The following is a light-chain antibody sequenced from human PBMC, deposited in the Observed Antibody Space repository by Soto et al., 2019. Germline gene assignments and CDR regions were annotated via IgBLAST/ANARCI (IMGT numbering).Light chain of an antibody. V-gene: IGLV2-8*01. Sequence: HSVLTQPPSASGSPGQSVTISCTGTSRDVGGYNYVSWYQQHPGKAPKLMIYEVSKRPSGVPDRFSGSKSGNTASLTVSGLQAEDEADYYCSSYAGSNNLVFGGGTKLTVL. CDR2: EVS. CDR3: SSYAGSNNLV. CDR1: SRDVGGYNY. J-gene: IGLJ2*01.